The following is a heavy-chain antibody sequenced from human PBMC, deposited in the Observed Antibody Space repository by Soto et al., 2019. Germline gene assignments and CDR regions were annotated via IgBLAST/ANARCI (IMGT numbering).Heavy chain of an antibody. J-gene: IGHJ4*02. CDR2: INNSGST. Sequence: SETLSLTCAVYGGSFRGYYWSWIRQPPGKGLEWIGEINNSGSTNYNPSLKSRVTISVDTSKNQFSLKLSSVTAADTAVYYCAGRAYYDFWSGYYRINYWGQGTLVTVSS. V-gene: IGHV4-34*01. CDR1: GGSFRGYY. CDR3: AGRAYYDFWSGYYRINY. D-gene: IGHD3-3*01.